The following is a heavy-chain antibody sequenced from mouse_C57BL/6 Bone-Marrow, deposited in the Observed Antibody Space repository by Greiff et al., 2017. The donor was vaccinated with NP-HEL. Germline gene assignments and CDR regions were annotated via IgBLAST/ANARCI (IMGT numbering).Heavy chain of an antibody. CDR3: ARGKFDY. CDR1: GYTFTSYW. Sequence: QVQLKQSGAELVRPGSSVKLSCKASGYTFTSYWMHWVKQRPIQGLEWIGNIDPSDSETHYNQKFKDKATLTVDKSSSTAYMQLSSLTSEDSAVYYCARGKFDYWGQGTTLTVSS. CDR2: IDPSDSET. V-gene: IGHV1-52*01. J-gene: IGHJ2*01.